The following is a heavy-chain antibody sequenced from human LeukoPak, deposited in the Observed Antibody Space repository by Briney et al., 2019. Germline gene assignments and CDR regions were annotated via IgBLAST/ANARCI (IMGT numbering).Heavy chain of an antibody. V-gene: IGHV3-30*04. CDR2: IIYDGDSE. CDR1: GFTFDTYN. CDR3: ARDLSGSFSIDY. J-gene: IGHJ4*02. D-gene: IGHD1-26*01. Sequence: GRSLRLSCGASGFTFDTYNMHWVRQAPGKGLEWVAMIIYDGDSESYADTVKARFTIYRDNSKNLLYLHMNSLRDEDTDIYYCARDLSGSFSIDYWGQGTLVTVSS.